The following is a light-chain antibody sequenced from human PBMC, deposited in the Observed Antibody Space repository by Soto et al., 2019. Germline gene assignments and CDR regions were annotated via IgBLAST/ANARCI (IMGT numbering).Light chain of an antibody. CDR1: QTISND. Sequence: EVVMTQSPATVSVSPGEGVTLSCRASQTISNDLAWYQQKPGQAPRLLIYGASTRATGVPARFSGGGSGTEFTRTVSSLQSEDFAVYYCQQNNKWPPVTFGGGTKVEIK. CDR3: QQNNKWPPVT. CDR2: GAS. J-gene: IGKJ4*01. V-gene: IGKV3-15*01.